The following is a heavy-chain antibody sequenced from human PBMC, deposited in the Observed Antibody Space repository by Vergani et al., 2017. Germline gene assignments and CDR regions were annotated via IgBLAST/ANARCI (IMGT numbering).Heavy chain of an antibody. J-gene: IGHJ4*02. CDR3: ASPVDCSSTSCSDY. CDR2: IYYSGST. V-gene: IGHV4-39*01. D-gene: IGHD2-2*01. Sequence: QLQLQESGPGLVKPSETLSLTCTVSGGSISSSSYYWGWIRQPPGKGLEWIGSIYYSGSTYYNPSLKSRVTISVDTSKNQFSLKLSSVTAADTAVYYCASPVDCSSTSCSDYWGQGTLVTVSS. CDR1: GGSISSSSYY.